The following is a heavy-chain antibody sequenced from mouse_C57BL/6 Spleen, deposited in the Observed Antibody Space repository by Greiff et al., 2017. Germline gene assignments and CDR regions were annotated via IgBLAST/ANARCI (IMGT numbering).Heavy chain of an antibody. J-gene: IGHJ3*01. D-gene: IGHD3-2*02. Sequence: VQLQQSGAELVRPGASVKLSCTASGFNIKDDYMHWVKQRPEQGLEWIGWIDPENGDTEYATHFQGKATITADTTSNTAYLQLSGLPSEDTAVYSCTTGEAQVWFAYWGQGTLVTVSA. CDR1: GFNIKDDY. V-gene: IGHV14-4*01. CDR3: TTGEAQVWFAY. CDR2: IDPENGDT.